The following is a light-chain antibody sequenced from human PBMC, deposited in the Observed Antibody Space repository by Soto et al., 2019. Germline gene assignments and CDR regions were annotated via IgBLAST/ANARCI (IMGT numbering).Light chain of an antibody. J-gene: IGKJ2*01. CDR2: KAS. V-gene: IGKV1-5*03. CDR3: QQYKSYWYT. CDR1: QSISNW. Sequence: DIQMTQSPSTLSASVGDRVTITCRASQSISNWLAWYQQRPGKAPKLLIYKASSLESGVPSRFGGSGSGTEFTLTISSLQPDDFATYYCQQYKSYWYTFGPGTRLEIK.